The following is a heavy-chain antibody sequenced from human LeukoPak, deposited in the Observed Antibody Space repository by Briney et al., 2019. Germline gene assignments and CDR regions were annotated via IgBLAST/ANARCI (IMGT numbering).Heavy chain of an antibody. Sequence: GGSLRLSCAASGFTFSYYSMNWVRQAPGKGLEWVSSISTSSSYIYYADSVKGRFTISRDNAENSLYLQMNSLRAEDTAVYYCARVSRGKWELLGAHDYWGQGTLVTVSS. D-gene: IGHD1-26*01. V-gene: IGHV3-21*01. CDR3: ARVSRGKWELLGAHDY. CDR2: ISTSSSYI. J-gene: IGHJ4*02. CDR1: GFTFSYYS.